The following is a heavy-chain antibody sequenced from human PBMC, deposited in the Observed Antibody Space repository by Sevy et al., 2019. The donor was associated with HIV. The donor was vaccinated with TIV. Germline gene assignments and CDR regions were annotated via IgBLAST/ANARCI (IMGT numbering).Heavy chain of an antibody. CDR3: SRGAFGSSAGIHYYGLDV. CDR1: GFAFGDYA. J-gene: IGHJ6*02. V-gene: IGHV3-49*03. D-gene: IGHD6-6*01. CDR2: IRTKPYGGTA. Sequence: GGSLRLSCTASGFAFGDYAMTWIRQVPGKGLEWVGFIRTKPYGGTADYAASAKGRFTISRDDSKSIAYLQMSNLNTEDTAVYYCSRGAFGSSAGIHYYGLDVWGQGTTVTVSS.